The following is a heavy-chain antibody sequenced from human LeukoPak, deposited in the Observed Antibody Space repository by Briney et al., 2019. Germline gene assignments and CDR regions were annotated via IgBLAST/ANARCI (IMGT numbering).Heavy chain of an antibody. CDR1: GLTFSTYG. V-gene: IGHV3-30*02. CDR2: IRYDGSNK. D-gene: IGHD5-24*01. CDR3: AKVEMTTSPGGIDY. Sequence: GGSLRLSCAAPGLTFSTYGMHWVRQAPGKRLEWVTFIRYDGSNKYYADSVKGRFAISRDNSKNTLYLQMNSLRVEDTAMYYCAKVEMTTSPGGIDYWGQGTLVTVSS. J-gene: IGHJ4*02.